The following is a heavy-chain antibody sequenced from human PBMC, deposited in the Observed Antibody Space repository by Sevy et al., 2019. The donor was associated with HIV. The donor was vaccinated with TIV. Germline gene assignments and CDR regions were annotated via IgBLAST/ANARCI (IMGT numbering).Heavy chain of an antibody. J-gene: IGHJ6*02. CDR2: INPNSGGT. V-gene: IGHV1-2*02. Sequence: ASVKVSCKASGYTFTGYYMHWVRQAPGQGLEWMGWINPNSGGTNYAQKFQGRVTMTRDTSISTAYMELSRLRSDDTAVYYCARDQAVGYSYGYYYYYGMDVWGQGTTVTVSS. CDR1: GYTFTGYY. D-gene: IGHD5-18*01. CDR3: ARDQAVGYSYGYYYYYGMDV.